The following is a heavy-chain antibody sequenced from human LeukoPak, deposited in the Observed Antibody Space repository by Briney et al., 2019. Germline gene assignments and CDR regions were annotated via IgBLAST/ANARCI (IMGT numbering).Heavy chain of an antibody. Sequence: SVKVSCKASGGIFNTYAISWVRQAPGQGLEWMGRIIPILGIANYAQKFQGRVTITADKSTSTAYMELSSLRSEDTAVYYCASFRTTVTTPSFDYWGQGTLVTVSS. CDR1: GGIFNTYA. CDR2: IIPILGIA. J-gene: IGHJ4*02. V-gene: IGHV1-69*04. CDR3: ASFRTTVTTPSFDY. D-gene: IGHD4-17*01.